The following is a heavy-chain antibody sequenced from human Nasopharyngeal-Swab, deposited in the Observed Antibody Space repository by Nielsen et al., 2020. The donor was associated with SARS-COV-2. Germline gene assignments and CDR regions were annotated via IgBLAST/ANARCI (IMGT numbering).Heavy chain of an antibody. CDR2: IIPIFGTA. CDR3: ARDENYYDSSGYYLVRAAFDI. V-gene: IGHV1-69*06. D-gene: IGHD3-22*01. J-gene: IGHJ3*02. Sequence: WVRQAPGQGLKWMGGIIPIFGTANYAQKFQGRVTITADKSTSTAYMELSSLRSEDTAVYYCARDENYYDSSGYYLVRAAFDIWGQGTMVTVSS.